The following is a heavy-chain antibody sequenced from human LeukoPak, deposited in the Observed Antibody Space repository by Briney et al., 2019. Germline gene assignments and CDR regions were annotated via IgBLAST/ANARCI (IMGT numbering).Heavy chain of an antibody. D-gene: IGHD4-17*01. V-gene: IGHV4-34*01. Sequence: SETLSLTCAVYGGSFSGYYWSWIRQPPGKGLEWIGEINHSGSTNYNPSLKSRVTISVDTSKNQFSLKLSSVTAADTAVYYCASSVYGDSFDYWGQGTLVTVSS. CDR2: INHSGST. CDR3: ASSVYGDSFDY. CDR1: GGSFSGYY. J-gene: IGHJ4*02.